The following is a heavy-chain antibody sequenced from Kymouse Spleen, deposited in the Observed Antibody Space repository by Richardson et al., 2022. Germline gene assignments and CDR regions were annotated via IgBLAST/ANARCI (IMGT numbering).Heavy chain of an antibody. V-gene: IGHV3-9*01. Sequence: EVQLVESGGGLVQPGRSLRLSCAASGFTFDDYAMHWVRQAPGKGLEWVSGISWNSGSIGYADSVKGRFTISRDNAKNSLYLQMNSLRAEDTALYYCAKDIRADYYYYGMDVWGQGTTVTVSS. D-gene: IGHD4-17*01,IGHD4-23*01. J-gene: IGHJ6*02. CDR3: AKDIRADYYYYGMDV. CDR1: GFTFDDYA. CDR2: ISWNSGSI.